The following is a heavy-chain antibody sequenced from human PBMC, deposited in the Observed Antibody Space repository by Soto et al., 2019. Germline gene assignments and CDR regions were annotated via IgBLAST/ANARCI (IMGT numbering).Heavy chain of an antibody. D-gene: IGHD5-12*01. J-gene: IGHJ3*01. CDR3: ARHQGYSGIGPF. CDR2: IYYSGST. CDR1: GGSISSSSYY. V-gene: IGHV4-39*01. Sequence: QVQLQESGPGLVKPSETLSLTCTVSGGSISSSSYYWGWIRQPPGKGLEWIGSIYYSGSTYYNPSLKSRVTISVDTSKNQFSLKLSSVTAADTAVYYCARHQGYSGIGPFWGQGTMVTVSS.